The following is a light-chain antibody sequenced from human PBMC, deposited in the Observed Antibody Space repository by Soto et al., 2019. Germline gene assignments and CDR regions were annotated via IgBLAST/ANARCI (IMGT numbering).Light chain of an antibody. CDR3: QQRSTWPLFT. CDR1: QTVSRY. Sequence: VLTQSPATLSLSPGERATLSCRASQTVSRYLAWYQHKPGQAPRLLIHEASSRATGVPARFNGSGSGTDYTLTISSLEPEDFAIYYCQQRSTWPLFTFGGGTKEEI. V-gene: IGKV3-11*01. CDR2: EAS. J-gene: IGKJ4*01.